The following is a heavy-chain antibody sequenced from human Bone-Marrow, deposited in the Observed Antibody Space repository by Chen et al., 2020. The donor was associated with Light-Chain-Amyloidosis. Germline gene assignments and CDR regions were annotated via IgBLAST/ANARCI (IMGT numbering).Heavy chain of an antibody. V-gene: IGHV4-38-2*02. CDR3: ARDLNWGWTFGAFDI. CDR2: IYHSGST. Sequence: QVQLQESGPGLVKPSETLSLTCAVSGYSLSSGYYWGWIRQPPGKGLEWIGSIYHSGSTYYNPSLKSRVTISVDTSKNQFSLKLSSVTAADTAVYYCARDLNWGWTFGAFDIWGQGTMVTVSS. D-gene: IGHD7-27*01. J-gene: IGHJ3*02. CDR1: GYSLSSGYY.